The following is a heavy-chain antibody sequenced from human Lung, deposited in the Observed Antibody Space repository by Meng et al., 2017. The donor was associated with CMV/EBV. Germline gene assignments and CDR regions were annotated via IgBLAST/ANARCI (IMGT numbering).Heavy chain of an antibody. CDR2: IDSDGINI. CDR1: GFTFSTYW. D-gene: IGHD2-15*01. Sequence: GESXKISCAASGFTFSTYWMHWVRLVPGKGLVWVSRIDSDGININYADSVKGRFTISRDNARNTLYLQMDSLRVEDTAVYYCASARGVVRYAFDIWGGGTRVTVSS. J-gene: IGHJ3*02. V-gene: IGHV3-74*01. CDR3: ASARGVVRYAFDI.